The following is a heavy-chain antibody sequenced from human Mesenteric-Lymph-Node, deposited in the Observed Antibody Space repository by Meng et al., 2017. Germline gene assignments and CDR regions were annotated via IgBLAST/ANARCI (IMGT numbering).Heavy chain of an antibody. Sequence: QVQGKESGPGLVIPSETRSPTLRFCGGSIIRIVYSWARVRQPPGEGLEWIGRVVYSGTTYYTSSLKSRVSISVDTSKNQFSLKLSSVTAADTAVYYCARHHHSPTFDYWGQGTLVTVSS. CDR2: VVYSGTT. D-gene: IGHD1-14*01. CDR1: GGSIIRIVYS. CDR3: ARHHHSPTFDY. J-gene: IGHJ4*02. V-gene: IGHV4-39*01.